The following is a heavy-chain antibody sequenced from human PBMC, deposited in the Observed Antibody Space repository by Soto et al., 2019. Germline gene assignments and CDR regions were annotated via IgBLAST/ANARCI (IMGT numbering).Heavy chain of an antibody. V-gene: IGHV4-39*01. Sequence: PSETLSLTCTVSGGSISRSSYSWAWIRQPPGKGLEWIGTLYYSGNTYYNPSLKSRVTISVDTSKNQSSLKLSSVTAADTAVYYCATRQGGSYNWFDPWGQGTLVTVSS. CDR1: GGSISRSSYS. CDR3: ATRQGGSYNWFDP. D-gene: IGHD2-15*01. CDR2: LYYSGNT. J-gene: IGHJ5*02.